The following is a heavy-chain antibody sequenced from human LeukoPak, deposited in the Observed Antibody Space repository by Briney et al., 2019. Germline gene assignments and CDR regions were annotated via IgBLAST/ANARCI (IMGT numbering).Heavy chain of an antibody. V-gene: IGHV3-30*09. Sequence: GRSVSLSCAASGFNFKTHSIHWVRQAPGRGLVWVAGISYDGDNKYYADSVKGRFAVSRDNSKHTVDLQMNSLTPEDTGLYYCARGCNGSGGTYFDYWGQGSLVTVSS. CDR2: ISYDGDNK. J-gene: IGHJ4*02. CDR3: ARGCNGSGGTYFDY. D-gene: IGHD3-10*01. CDR1: GFNFKTHS.